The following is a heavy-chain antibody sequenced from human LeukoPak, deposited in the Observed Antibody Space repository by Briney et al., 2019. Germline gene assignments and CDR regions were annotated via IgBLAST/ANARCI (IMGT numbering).Heavy chain of an antibody. V-gene: IGHV1-18*01. D-gene: IGHD2-15*01. CDR1: GYTFTSYG. J-gene: IGHJ4*02. CDR2: ISAYNGNT. CDR3: ARDYCSGGSCYELDY. Sequence: ASVKVSCKASGYTFTSYGISWVRQAPGQGLEWMGWISAYNGNTNYAQKLQGRVTMTTDTSTSTAYMELRSLRSDDTAVYYCARDYCSGGSCYELDYRGQGTLVTVSS.